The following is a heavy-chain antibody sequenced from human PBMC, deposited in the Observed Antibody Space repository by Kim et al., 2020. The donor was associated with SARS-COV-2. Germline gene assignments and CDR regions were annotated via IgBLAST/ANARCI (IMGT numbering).Heavy chain of an antibody. CDR2: IKEDGSDK. Sequence: GGSLRLSCAASGFSFSSYWMTWVRQVPGKGLEWLAHIKEDGSDKYYVDSMKGRFTISRDNAEKSLYLQMKSLRVEDTAVYYCARVGYCDWCVDVWGQGTTVTVSS. D-gene: IGHD2-15*01. V-gene: IGHV3-7*01. J-gene: IGHJ6*02. CDR1: GFSFSSYW. CDR3: ARVGYCDWCVDV.